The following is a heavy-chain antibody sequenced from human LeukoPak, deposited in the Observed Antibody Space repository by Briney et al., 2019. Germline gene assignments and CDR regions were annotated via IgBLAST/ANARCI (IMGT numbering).Heavy chain of an antibody. CDR3: ARTQHLNYYGMDV. D-gene: IGHD6-13*01. Sequence: ASVNVSCTASGYTFTGYYMHWVRQAPGQGLEWMGWINPNSGGTNYAQKFQGWVTMTRDTSISTAYMELSRLRSDDTAVYYCARTQHLNYYGMDVWGQGTTVTVSS. V-gene: IGHV1-2*04. CDR2: INPNSGGT. CDR1: GYTFTGYY. J-gene: IGHJ6*02.